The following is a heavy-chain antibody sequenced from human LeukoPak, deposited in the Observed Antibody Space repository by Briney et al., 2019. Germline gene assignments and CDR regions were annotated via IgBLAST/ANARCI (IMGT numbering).Heavy chain of an antibody. CDR2: INPHSGGT. Sequence: ASVKVSCKASGYTFTSYDINWVRQATGQGLEWKGWINPHSGGTNYAQKFQGGVTMTRDTSITTAYMELSSLRSDDTAVYYCAREVGEYCSSTNCYASHYWGQGTLVTVSA. CDR1: GYTFTSYD. CDR3: AREVGEYCSSTNCYASHY. J-gene: IGHJ4*02. V-gene: IGHV1-2*02. D-gene: IGHD2-2*01.